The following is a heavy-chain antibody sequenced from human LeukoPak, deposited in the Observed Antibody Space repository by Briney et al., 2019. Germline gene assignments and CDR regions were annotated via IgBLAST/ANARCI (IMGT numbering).Heavy chain of an antibody. Sequence: ASVKVSCKASGYTFTGYYIQWVRQAPGQGLEWMGWINPNSGGTNYAQKFQGRVTMTRDTSISTAYMELSRLRSDDTAVYYCARGYGGNSDFDYWGQGTLVTVSP. CDR1: GYTFTGYY. CDR2: INPNSGGT. CDR3: ARGYGGNSDFDY. J-gene: IGHJ4*02. V-gene: IGHV1-2*02. D-gene: IGHD4-23*01.